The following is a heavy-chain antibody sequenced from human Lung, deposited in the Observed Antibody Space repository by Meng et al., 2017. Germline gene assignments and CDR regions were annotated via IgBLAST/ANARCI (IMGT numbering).Heavy chain of an antibody. CDR2: IIPSSGDA. CDR1: GYPFIDAY. D-gene: IGHD1-7*01. V-gene: IGHV1-2*06. J-gene: IGHJ4*02. CDR3: ARDGGNYDFDY. Sequence: QVRLGQFGVEVKKPGASVKLSCRASGYPFIDAYVHWVRQAPGQGLEWMGRIIPSSGDANSAQKFLGRVTLTWDTSISTAYMELSSLRSDDTAIYYCARDGGNYDFDYWGQGTLVTVSS.